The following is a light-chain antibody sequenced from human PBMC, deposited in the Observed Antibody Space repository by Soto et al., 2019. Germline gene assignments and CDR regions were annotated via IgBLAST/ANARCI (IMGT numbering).Light chain of an antibody. CDR3: AAWDDSLNGYV. Sequence: QSVLTQPPSASGTPGQRVTISCSGSNSNIGINTVNWYQQLLGTAPKVLIYTNNQRPSGVPDRFSGSKSGTSASLAISGLQSEDEADYYCAAWDDSLNGYVFGTGTKLTVL. J-gene: IGLJ1*01. CDR2: TNN. V-gene: IGLV1-44*01. CDR1: NSNIGINT.